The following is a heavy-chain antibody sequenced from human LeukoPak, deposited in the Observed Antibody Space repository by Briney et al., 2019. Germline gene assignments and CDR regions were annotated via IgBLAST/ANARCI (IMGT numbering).Heavy chain of an antibody. V-gene: IGHV3-33*01. D-gene: IGHD2-2*01. Sequence: GGSLRLSCAASGFTFSSYGMHWVRQAPGKGLEWVAVIWYDGSNKYYADSVKGRFTISRDNSKNTLYLQMNSLRAEDTAVYYCARDRIVVVPAAIGDAFDIWGQGTMVTVSS. CDR3: ARDRIVVVPAAIGDAFDI. CDR1: GFTFSSYG. J-gene: IGHJ3*02. CDR2: IWYDGSNK.